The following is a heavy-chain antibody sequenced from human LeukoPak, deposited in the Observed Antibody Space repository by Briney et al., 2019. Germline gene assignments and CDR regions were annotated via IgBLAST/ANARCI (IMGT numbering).Heavy chain of an antibody. V-gene: IGHV3-30*03. J-gene: IGHJ6*02. Sequence: GGSLSFSCAASGFSVREYFMAWVRQAPGKGLKWVAVISSDGRNIFYADSVKGRFTISRDNSKNTLYLQMNSLRAEDTALYLCARCGGTCSLPSTSAMDVWGRGTTVTVS. CDR1: GFSVREYF. CDR3: ARCGGTCSLPSTSAMDV. D-gene: IGHD2-21*01. CDR2: ISSDGRNI.